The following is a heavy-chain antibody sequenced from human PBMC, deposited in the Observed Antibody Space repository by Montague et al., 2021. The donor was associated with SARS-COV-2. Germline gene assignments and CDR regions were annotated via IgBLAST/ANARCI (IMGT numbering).Heavy chain of an antibody. CDR3: ARDLEWFGELVDAFDI. CDR2: INWNGGST. CDR1: GFTFGDYG. V-gene: IGHV3-20*03. Sequence: YLSLSFSASGFTFGDYGMSWVRQAPGKGLEWVSGINWNGGSTGYADSVKGRFTISRDNAKNSLYLQMNSLRAEDTALYYCARDLEWFGELVDAFDIWGQGTMVTVSS. D-gene: IGHD3-10*01. J-gene: IGHJ3*02.